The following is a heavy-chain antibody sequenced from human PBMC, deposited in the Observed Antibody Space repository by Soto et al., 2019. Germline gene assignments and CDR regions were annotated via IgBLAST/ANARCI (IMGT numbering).Heavy chain of an antibody. CDR2: IKSKTDGGTT. CDR1: GFTFSNAW. J-gene: IGHJ4*02. CDR3: TTDLGYCSGGSCLDFDY. V-gene: IGHV3-15*01. Sequence: EVQLVESGGGLVKPGGSLRLSCAASGFTFSNAWMSWVRQAPGKGLEWVGRIKSKTDGGTTDYAAPVKGRFTISRDDSKNTLYLQMNSLKTEDTAVYYCTTDLGYCSGGSCLDFDYWGQGTLVTVSS. D-gene: IGHD2-15*01.